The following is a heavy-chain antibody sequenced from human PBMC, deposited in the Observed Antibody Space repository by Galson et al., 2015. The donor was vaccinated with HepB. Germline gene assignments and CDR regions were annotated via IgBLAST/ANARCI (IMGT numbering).Heavy chain of an antibody. J-gene: IGHJ4*02. V-gene: IGHV3-30*18. D-gene: IGHD1-7*01. CDR3: AKDLRAGSNYYYFDY. Sequence: SLRLSCAASGFTFSSYGMHWVRQAPGKGLEWVAVISYDGSNKYYADSVKGRFTISRDNSKNTLYLQMNSLRAEDTAVYYCAKDLRAGSNYYYFDYWGQGTLVTVSS. CDR1: GFTFSSYG. CDR2: ISYDGSNK.